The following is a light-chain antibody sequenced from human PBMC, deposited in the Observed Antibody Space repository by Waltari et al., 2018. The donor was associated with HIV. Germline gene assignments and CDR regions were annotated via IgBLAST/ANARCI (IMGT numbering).Light chain of an antibody. CDR3: QLYYRTPFT. CDR2: GAS. CDR1: QSVLYTSNNKNY. V-gene: IGKV4-1*01. J-gene: IGKJ3*01. Sequence: DIVMTQSPESLGMSLGERATINCRASQSVLYTSNNKNYLTLDQQNPGQPPKVILYGASTRKSGVPDRFSGRGSGTNCTRTINSLQADDVADYFCQLYYRTPFTFGPGTKVDI.